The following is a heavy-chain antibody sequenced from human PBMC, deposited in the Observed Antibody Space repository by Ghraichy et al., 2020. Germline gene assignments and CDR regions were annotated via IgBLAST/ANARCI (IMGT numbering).Heavy chain of an antibody. CDR2: INAGNGNT. D-gene: IGHD3-16*02. CDR3: AREQSSFWFDP. J-gene: IGHJ5*02. CDR1: GYTFTSYA. V-gene: IGHV1-3*01. Sequence: ASVKVSCKASGYTFTSYAMHWVRQAPGQRLEWMGWINAGNGNTKYSQKFQGKVTITRDTSASTAYMELSSLRSEDTAVYYCAREQSSFWFDPWGQGTLVTVSS.